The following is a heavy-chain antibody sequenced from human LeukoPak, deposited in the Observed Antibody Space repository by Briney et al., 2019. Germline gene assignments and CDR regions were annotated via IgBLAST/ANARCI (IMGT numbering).Heavy chain of an antibody. CDR1: GGSISSYY. D-gene: IGHD1-26*01. CDR2: IYYSGST. V-gene: IGHV4-59*01. Sequence: PSETLSLTCTVSGGSISSYYWSRIRQPPGKGLEWIGYIYYSGSTNYSPSLKSRVTISVDTSKNQFSLKLSSVTAADTAVYYCASGGGSYYLGYWGQGTLVTVSS. CDR3: ASGGGSYYLGY. J-gene: IGHJ4*02.